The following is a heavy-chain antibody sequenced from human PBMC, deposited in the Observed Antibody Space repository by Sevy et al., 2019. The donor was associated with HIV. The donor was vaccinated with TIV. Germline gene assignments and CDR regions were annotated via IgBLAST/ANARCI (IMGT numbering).Heavy chain of an antibody. CDR3: AKDRGTAMVPLGMDV. V-gene: IGHV3-23*01. CDR1: GFTFSSYA. CDR2: ISGSGGST. J-gene: IGHJ6*02. Sequence: GGSLRLSCAASGFTFSSYAMSWVRQAPGKGLEWVSGISGSGGSTYYADSVKGRFTISRDNSKNTLYLQMNSLRAEDTAVYYCAKDRGTAMVPLGMDVWGQGTTVTVSS. D-gene: IGHD5-18*01.